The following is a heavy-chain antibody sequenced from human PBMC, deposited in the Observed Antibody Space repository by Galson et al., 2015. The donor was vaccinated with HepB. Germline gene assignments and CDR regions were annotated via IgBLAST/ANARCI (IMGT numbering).Heavy chain of an antibody. CDR1: GFTFSSYS. CDR3: ASHPGLVGDSSGYPTSYYYYGMDV. J-gene: IGHJ6*02. D-gene: IGHD3-22*01. Sequence: SLRLSCAASGFTFSSYSMNWVRQAPGKGLEWVSSISSSSSYIYYADSVKGRFTISRDNAKNSLYLQMNSLRAEDTAVYYCASHPGLVGDSSGYPTSYYYYGMDVWGQGTTVTVSS. CDR2: ISSSSSYI. V-gene: IGHV3-21*01.